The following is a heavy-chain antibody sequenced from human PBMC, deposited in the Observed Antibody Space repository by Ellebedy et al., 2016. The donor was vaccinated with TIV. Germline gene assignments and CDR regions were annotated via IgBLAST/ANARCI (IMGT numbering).Heavy chain of an antibody. D-gene: IGHD3-22*01. Sequence: GESLKISCATSGFTFNSHAMSWVRQAPGKGLEWVSAISGSGGSTNYADSVKGRFTISRDNSKNTLNLQMNSLRAEDTAVYFCAKGGYYDSTGYYRYYFDDWGQGTLVTVSS. J-gene: IGHJ4*02. CDR3: AKGGYYDSTGYYRYYFDD. CDR1: GFTFNSHA. CDR2: ISGSGGST. V-gene: IGHV3-23*01.